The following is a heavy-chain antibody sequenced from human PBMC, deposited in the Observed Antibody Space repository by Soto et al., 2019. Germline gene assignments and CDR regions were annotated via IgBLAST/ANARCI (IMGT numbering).Heavy chain of an antibody. Sequence: PSETLSLTCTVSGGSISSYYWSWIRQPPGKGLEWIGYINHSGSTNYNPSLKSRVTISVDTSKNQFSLKLSSVTAADTAVYYCARGLDITIFATETQRNWFDPWGQGTLVTVSS. D-gene: IGHD3-3*01. CDR3: ARGLDITIFATETQRNWFDP. V-gene: IGHV4-59*12. CDR2: INHSGST. CDR1: GGSISSYY. J-gene: IGHJ5*02.